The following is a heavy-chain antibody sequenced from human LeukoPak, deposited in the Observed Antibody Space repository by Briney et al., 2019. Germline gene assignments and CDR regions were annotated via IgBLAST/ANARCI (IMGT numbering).Heavy chain of an antibody. CDR2: IYYSGST. J-gene: IGHJ4*02. CDR1: GGSISSSSYY. Sequence: PSETLSLTCTVSGGSISSSSYYWGWIRQPPGKGLEWIGSIYYSGSTYYNPSLKSRVTISVDTSKNQFSLKLSSVTAADTAVYYCARAVLKITMIVVVTEYYFDYWGQGTLVTVSS. D-gene: IGHD3-22*01. CDR3: ARAVLKITMIVVVTEYYFDY. V-gene: IGHV4-39*07.